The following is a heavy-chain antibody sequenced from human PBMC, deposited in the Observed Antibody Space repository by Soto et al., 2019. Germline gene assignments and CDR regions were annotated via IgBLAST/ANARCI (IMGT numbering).Heavy chain of an antibody. CDR1: GYTFTRYY. CDR2: INPNTGVT. CDR3: ARYSGSGWNFDS. V-gene: IGHV1-2*02. Sequence: ASVNGSFKTAGYTFTRYYMHWVRQAAGQGLEWMGWINPNTGVTKYTQKFQGRVTMTGDTSINTAYMELNRLTSDDTAVFYCARYSGSGWNFDSWGQGTLVTVSS. D-gene: IGHD6-19*01. J-gene: IGHJ4*02.